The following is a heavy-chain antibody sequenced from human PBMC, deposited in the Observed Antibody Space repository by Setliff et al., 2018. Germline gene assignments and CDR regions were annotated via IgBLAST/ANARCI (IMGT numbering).Heavy chain of an antibody. J-gene: IGHJ1*01. D-gene: IGHD3-10*01. CDR2: IHYSGSI. CDR1: GGSISSHY. CDR3: ARDIMLRGLFGF. Sequence: PSETLSLTCTVSGGSISSHYWSWIRQPPGKGLEWIGYIHYSGSINYNPSLKSRVTISVDTSKNQFSLKLTSVSAANTAVYYCARDIMLRGLFGFWGQGTLVTVSS. V-gene: IGHV4-59*11.